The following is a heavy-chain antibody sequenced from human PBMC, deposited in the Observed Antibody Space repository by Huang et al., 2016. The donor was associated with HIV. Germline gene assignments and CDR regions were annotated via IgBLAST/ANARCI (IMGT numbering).Heavy chain of an antibody. D-gene: IGHD3-22*01. CDR1: GYTFTRYA. Sequence: QVQLVQSGSELRKPGASVKVSCQASGYTFTRYAMNWVRQAPGQGLEWMGWINPNTGHPTYAQAFTGRFVLSLDTSVSTAYLQISSLEAEDTVVYYCARDYYDSRGYDIHAVVDYWGQGTLVTVSS. CDR2: INPNTGHP. J-gene: IGHJ4*02. CDR3: ARDYYDSRGYDIHAVVDY. V-gene: IGHV7-4-1*02.